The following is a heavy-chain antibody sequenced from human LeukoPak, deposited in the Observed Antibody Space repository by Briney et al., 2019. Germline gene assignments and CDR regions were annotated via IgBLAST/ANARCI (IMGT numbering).Heavy chain of an antibody. V-gene: IGHV3-66*02. D-gene: IGHD6-13*01. CDR3: VSSTGQQFIPYDY. CDR2: IYGDNAA. Sequence: PGGSLRLSCAASALNVTTNYMTWIRQAPGKGLEWVSLIYGDNAAYYAESVRGRFIISRDSLKNTLFLQMNSLRAEDTAVYYCVSSTGQQFIPYDYWGHGTHVTVSS. J-gene: IGHJ4*01. CDR1: ALNVTTNY.